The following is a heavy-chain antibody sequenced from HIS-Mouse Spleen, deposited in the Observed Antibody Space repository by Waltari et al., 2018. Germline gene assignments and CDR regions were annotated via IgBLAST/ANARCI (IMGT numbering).Heavy chain of an antibody. J-gene: IGHJ4*02. CDR3: ARDSVTHFDY. V-gene: IGHV1-18*01. D-gene: IGHD5-18*01. CDR1: GYTFTSYG. CDR2: VRAYNGNT. Sequence: QVQLVQSGAEVKKPGASVKVSCKASGYTFTSYGISWVRQARGQGVGWMGWVRAYNGNTNYAKKLQGRVTKNTDTTTSTAYMGLRSLGSDDTDVYYWARDSVTHFDYWGQGTLVTVSS.